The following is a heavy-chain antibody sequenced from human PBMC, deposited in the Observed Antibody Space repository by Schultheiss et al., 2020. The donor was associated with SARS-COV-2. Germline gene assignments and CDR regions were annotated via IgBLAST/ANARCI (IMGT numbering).Heavy chain of an antibody. J-gene: IGHJ4*02. Sequence: ASVKVSCKASGYTFTSYGISWVRQAPGQGLEWMGWISAYNGNTNYAQKLQGRVTMTTDTSTSTAYMELRSLRSDDTDVYYCARSFDIVVVPAAIRGAFDIWGQGTLVTVSS. V-gene: IGHV1-18*01. CDR1: GYTFTSYG. CDR2: ISAYNGNT. CDR3: ARSFDIVVVPAAIRGAFDI. D-gene: IGHD2-2*02.